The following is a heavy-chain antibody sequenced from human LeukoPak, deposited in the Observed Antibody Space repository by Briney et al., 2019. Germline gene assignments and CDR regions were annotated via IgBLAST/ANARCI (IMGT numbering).Heavy chain of an antibody. Sequence: PSETLSLTCTVSGYSISSGYYWGWIRQPPGKGLEWIGYIYYSGSTNYNPSLKSRVTISVDTSKNQFSLKLSSVTAADTAVYYCARGGIVGRWGQGTLVTVSS. CDR1: GYSISSGYY. V-gene: IGHV4-61*01. CDR2: IYYSGST. CDR3: ARGGIVGR. D-gene: IGHD3/OR15-3a*01. J-gene: IGHJ4*02.